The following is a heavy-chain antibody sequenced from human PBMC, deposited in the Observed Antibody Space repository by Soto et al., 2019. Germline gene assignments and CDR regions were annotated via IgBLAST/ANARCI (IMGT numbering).Heavy chain of an antibody. CDR3: ARAGAYYYDSTGLYYFDY. J-gene: IGHJ4*02. D-gene: IGHD3-22*01. Sequence: PSETLSLTCTVSGGSISSSSYYWSWIRQPPGKGLEWIGYIYYSGNTFYNPSLKSRVSISLDTPKNQFSLKLSSVTAADTAVYYCARAGAYYYDSTGLYYFDYWGQGTLVTVSS. CDR2: IYYSGNT. CDR1: GGSISSSSYY. V-gene: IGHV4-31*03.